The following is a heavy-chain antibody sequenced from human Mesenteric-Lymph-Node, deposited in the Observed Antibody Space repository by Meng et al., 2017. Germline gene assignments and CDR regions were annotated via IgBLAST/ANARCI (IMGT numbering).Heavy chain of an antibody. CDR3: ARGGDYYDSSGYYYPFFDY. CDR1: GGSFSGYY. Sequence: GSLRLSCAVYGGSFSGYYWSWIRQPPGKGLEWIGEINHSGSTNYNPSLKSRVTISVDTSKNQFSLKLSSVTAADTAVYYCARGGDYYDSSGYYYPFFDYWGQGTRVTVSS. CDR2: INHSGST. V-gene: IGHV4-34*01. D-gene: IGHD3-22*01. J-gene: IGHJ4*02.